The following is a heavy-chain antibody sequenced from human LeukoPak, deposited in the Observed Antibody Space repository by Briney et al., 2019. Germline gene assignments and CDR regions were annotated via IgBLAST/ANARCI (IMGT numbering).Heavy chain of an antibody. D-gene: IGHD2-15*01. CDR2: IYYSGNP. V-gene: IGHV4-39*01. CDR1: GAFTSSNNYY. CDR3: ARLVGWPYRYYFDY. J-gene: IGHJ4*02. Sequence: SETLSLTCTVSGAFTSSNNYYWGWIRQPPGKGLEWIGNIYYSGNPHDNPSLKSRVTISIDTSKNQFSLKLSSVTAADTAVYYCARLVGWPYRYYFDYWGQGTLIIVSS.